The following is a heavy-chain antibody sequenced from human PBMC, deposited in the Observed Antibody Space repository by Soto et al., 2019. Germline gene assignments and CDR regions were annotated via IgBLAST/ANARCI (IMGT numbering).Heavy chain of an antibody. CDR2: IYYTGST. J-gene: IGHJ6*02. D-gene: IGHD3-22*01. CDR1: GGSISSYF. CDR3: ARHSYDSSGYYFALGLDV. V-gene: IGHV4-59*01. Sequence: SETLSLTCTVSGGSISSYFYIWVRQPPGKGLEWIGHIYYTGSTNYNPSLKSRVTISIDTSENQFSLKLHSGTAADTAVYYCARHSYDSSGYYFALGLDVWGQGTTVTVSS.